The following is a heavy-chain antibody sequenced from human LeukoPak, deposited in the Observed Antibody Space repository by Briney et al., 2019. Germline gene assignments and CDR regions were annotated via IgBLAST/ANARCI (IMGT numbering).Heavy chain of an antibody. J-gene: IGHJ6*02. Sequence: SETLSLTCTVSGGSISSYYWSWIRQPPGKGLEWIGYIYYSGSTNYNPSLKSRVTISVDTSKNQFSLKLSSVTAADTAVYYCARLWAGQQTTRDYYHYYGMDVWGQGTTVTVSS. CDR1: GGSISSYY. V-gene: IGHV4-59*01. CDR2: IYYSGST. CDR3: ARLWAGQQTTRDYYHYYGMDV. D-gene: IGHD6-13*01.